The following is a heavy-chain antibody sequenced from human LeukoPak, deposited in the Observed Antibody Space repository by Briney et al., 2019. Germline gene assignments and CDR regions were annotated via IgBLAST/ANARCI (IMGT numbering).Heavy chain of an antibody. CDR3: ARHGGAVAGLFDYYYGMDV. CDR2: IYYSGST. CDR1: GGSISSSSYY. J-gene: IGHJ6*02. D-gene: IGHD6-19*01. Sequence: PSETLSLTCTVSGGSISSSSYYWGWIRQPPGKGLEWIGSIYYSGSTYYNPSLKSRVTISVDTSKNQFSLKLGSVTAADTAVYYCARHGGAVAGLFDYYYGMDVWGQGTTVTVSS. V-gene: IGHV4-39*01.